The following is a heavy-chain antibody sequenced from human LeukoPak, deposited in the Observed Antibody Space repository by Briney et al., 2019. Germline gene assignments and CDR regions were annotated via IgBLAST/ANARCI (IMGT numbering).Heavy chain of an antibody. CDR3: ARATRADIVVVPAAKEAYYYYYMDV. J-gene: IGHJ6*03. D-gene: IGHD2-2*01. Sequence: ASVKVSCKASGGTFSSYAISWVRQAPGQGLEWMGGIIPIFGTANYAQKFQGRVTITADESTSTAYMELSSLRSEDTAVYYCARATRADIVVVPAAKEAYYYYYMDVWGKGTTVTVSS. CDR2: IIPIFGTA. CDR1: GGTFSSYA. V-gene: IGHV1-69*13.